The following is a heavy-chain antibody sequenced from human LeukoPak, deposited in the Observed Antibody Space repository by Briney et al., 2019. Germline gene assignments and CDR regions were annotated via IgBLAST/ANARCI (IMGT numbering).Heavy chain of an antibody. Sequence: ASVKVSCKASGGTFSSYAISWVRRAPGQGPEWMGRIIPIFGTANYAQKFQGRVTITTDESTSTAYMELSSLRSEDTAVYYCARAVIVATIIDYYYYMDVWGKGTTVTVSS. CDR2: IIPIFGTA. CDR3: ARAVIVATIIDYYYYMDV. D-gene: IGHD5-12*01. CDR1: GGTFSSYA. J-gene: IGHJ6*03. V-gene: IGHV1-69*05.